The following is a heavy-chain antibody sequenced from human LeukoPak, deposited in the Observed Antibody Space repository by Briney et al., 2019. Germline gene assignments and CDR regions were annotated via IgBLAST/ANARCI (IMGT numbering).Heavy chain of an antibody. Sequence: GASVKVSCKASGYTFTGYYMHWVRQAPGQGLEWMGWINPNSGGTNYAQKFQGWVIMTRDTSISTAYMELSRLRSDDTAVYYCAMVAGVGGPYGMDVWGQGTTVTVSS. V-gene: IGHV1-2*04. CDR1: GYTFTGYY. J-gene: IGHJ6*02. D-gene: IGHD6-19*01. CDR2: INPNSGGT. CDR3: AMVAGVGGPYGMDV.